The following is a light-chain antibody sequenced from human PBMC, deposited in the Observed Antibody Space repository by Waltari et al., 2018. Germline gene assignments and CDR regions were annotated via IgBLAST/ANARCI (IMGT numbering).Light chain of an antibody. V-gene: IGLV1-47*01. CDR1: SSNIGSNY. CDR2: RSN. CDR3: AAWDDSLSGVV. J-gene: IGLJ2*01. Sequence: QSMLTQPPSASGTPGQRVTISCFGSSSNIGSNYVYWYQQLPGTAPKLLIYRSNQRPSGVPDRFAGSKSGTSASLAISGLRSEDEADYHCAAWDDSLSGVVFGGGTKLTVL.